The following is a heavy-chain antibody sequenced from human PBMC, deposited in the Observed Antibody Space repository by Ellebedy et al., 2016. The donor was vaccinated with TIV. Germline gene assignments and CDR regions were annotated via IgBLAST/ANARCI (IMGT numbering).Heavy chain of an antibody. CDR3: ARVDLGGSSSDFDY. J-gene: IGHJ4*02. Sequence: AASVKVSCKASGGTFSSYAISWVRQAPGQGLEWMGWISAYNGNTNYAQKLQGRVTMTTDTSTSTAYMELRSLRSDDTAVYYCARVDLGGSSSDFDYWGQGTLVTVSS. CDR2: ISAYNGNT. D-gene: IGHD6-6*01. CDR1: GGTFSSYA. V-gene: IGHV1-18*01.